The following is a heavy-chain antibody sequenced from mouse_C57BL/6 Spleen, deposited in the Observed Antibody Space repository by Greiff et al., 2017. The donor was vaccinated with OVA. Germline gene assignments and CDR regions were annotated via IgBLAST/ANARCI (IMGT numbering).Heavy chain of an antibody. CDR2: IDPSDSYT. J-gene: IGHJ2*01. CDR1: GYTFTSYW. CDR3: ARVTGTADY. D-gene: IGHD4-1*01. V-gene: IGHV1-69*01. Sequence: VQLQQPGAELVMPGASVKLSCKASGYTFTSYWMHWVKQRPGQGLEWIGEIDPSDSYTNYNQKFKGKSTLTVDKSSSTAYMQLSSLTSEDSAVYYCARVTGTADYWGQGTTRTVSS.